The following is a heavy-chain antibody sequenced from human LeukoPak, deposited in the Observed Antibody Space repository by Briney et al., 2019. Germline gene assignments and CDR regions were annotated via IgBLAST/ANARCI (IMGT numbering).Heavy chain of an antibody. J-gene: IGHJ4*02. Sequence: PGGSLRLSCAASGFTFSTCSMNWVRQAPGKGLEWVSYISSSGVTIYYADSVKGRLTISRDNAKNSLYLQMNSLRAEDTAVYYCARGEYGSGSYHIDYWGQGTLVTVSS. D-gene: IGHD3-10*01. CDR3: ARGEYGSGSYHIDY. V-gene: IGHV3-48*01. CDR2: ISSSGVTI. CDR1: GFTFSTCS.